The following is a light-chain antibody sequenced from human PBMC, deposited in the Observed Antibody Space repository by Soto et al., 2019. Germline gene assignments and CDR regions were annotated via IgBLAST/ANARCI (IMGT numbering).Light chain of an antibody. CDR3: QQYKTFLWT. Sequence: DIQMTQSPSTLSASVGDRVTITCRASESINTWLAWYQQKPGKAPKILINLASNLESGVPSRFSGSGSGTEFTLTSTSLQPDDFATYYCQQYKTFLWTFGQGTKVDLK. CDR2: LAS. V-gene: IGKV1-5*03. J-gene: IGKJ1*01. CDR1: ESINTW.